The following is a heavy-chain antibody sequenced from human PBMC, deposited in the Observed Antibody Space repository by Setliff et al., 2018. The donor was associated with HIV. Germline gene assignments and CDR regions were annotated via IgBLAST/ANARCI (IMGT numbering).Heavy chain of an antibody. Sequence: WASVKVSCKASGYTFTGYYMHWVRQAPGQGLEWMGRINPNSGGTNYAQKFQGRVTMTRDTSIGTAYMELSRLRSEDTAVYYCARDHRPNYYDNSGSPGYWGQGTLVTVSS. CDR2: INPNSGGT. D-gene: IGHD3-22*01. CDR1: GYTFTGYY. CDR3: ARDHRPNYYDNSGSPGY. V-gene: IGHV1-2*06. J-gene: IGHJ4*02.